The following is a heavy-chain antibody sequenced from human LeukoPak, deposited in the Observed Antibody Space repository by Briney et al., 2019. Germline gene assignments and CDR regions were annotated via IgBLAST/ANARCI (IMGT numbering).Heavy chain of an antibody. D-gene: IGHD1-7*01. Sequence: PGGSLRLSCTASGFTFGDYAMSWFRQAPGKGLECIGFIRSEGYGGTTEYAASVRGRFTISRDDSKNIAYLHMNSLKTEDTAVYYCTAQRKLELHGYAFDIWGQGTMVTVSS. J-gene: IGHJ3*02. CDR1: GFTFGDYA. V-gene: IGHV3-49*03. CDR2: IRSEGYGGTT. CDR3: TAQRKLELHGYAFDI.